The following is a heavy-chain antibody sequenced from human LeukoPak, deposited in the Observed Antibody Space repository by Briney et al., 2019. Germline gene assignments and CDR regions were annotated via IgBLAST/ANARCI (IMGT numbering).Heavy chain of an antibody. CDR3: ARDPGGSIALDY. CDR1: GFTFDDYA. J-gene: IGHJ4*02. V-gene: IGHV3-9*01. D-gene: IGHD6-13*01. Sequence: GGSLRLSCAASGFTFDDYAMYWVRQVPGKGLEWVSGISWNSGKIGYADSVKGRFTISRDNAKNSLYLQMNTLRAEDTAVYYCARDPGGSIALDYWGQGTLVTVSS. CDR2: ISWNSGKI.